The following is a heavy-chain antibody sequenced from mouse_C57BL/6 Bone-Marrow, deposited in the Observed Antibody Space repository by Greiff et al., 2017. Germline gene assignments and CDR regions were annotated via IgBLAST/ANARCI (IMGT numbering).Heavy chain of an antibody. Sequence: QVQLQQPGAELVMPGASVKLSCKASGYTFTSYWMHWVKQRPGQGLEWIGEIDPSDSYTNYNQKFKGKSTLTVDKSSSTAYMQLSTLTSEDSAVYSCAKEGYSNCDMYYWGQGTSVTVSS. CDR3: AKEGYSNCDMYY. J-gene: IGHJ4*01. CDR1: GYTFTSYW. D-gene: IGHD2-5*01. CDR2: IDPSDSYT. V-gene: IGHV1-69*01.